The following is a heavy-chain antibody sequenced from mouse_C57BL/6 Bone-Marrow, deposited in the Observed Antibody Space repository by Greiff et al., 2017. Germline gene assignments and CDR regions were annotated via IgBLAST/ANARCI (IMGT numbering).Heavy chain of an antibody. V-gene: IGHV1-64*01. Sequence: VQLQQPGAELVKPGASVKLSCKASGYTFTSYWMHWVKQRPGQGLEWIGMIHPNSGSTNYNEKFKSKATLTVDKSSSTAYMQLSSLTSEDSAVYYCAGRAFLRYFDVWGTGTTVTVSS. CDR3: AGRAFLRYFDV. CDR1: GYTFTSYW. J-gene: IGHJ1*03. D-gene: IGHD3-1*01. CDR2: IHPNSGST.